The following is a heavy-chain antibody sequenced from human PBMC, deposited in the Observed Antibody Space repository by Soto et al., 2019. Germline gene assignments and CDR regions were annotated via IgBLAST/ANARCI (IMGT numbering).Heavy chain of an antibody. Sequence: VQLVESGGGLVQPGRSLRLSCAASGFTFDHYAMHWVRQAPGKGLEWVSGISWNSGSIGYADSVKGRFTISRDNAKNSLYLQINSLRAEDTALYYCSKVLGGASSGRYEGAFDYWGQGTLVTVSS. D-gene: IGHD6-19*01. CDR1: GFTFDHYA. J-gene: IGHJ4*02. V-gene: IGHV3-9*01. CDR3: SKVLGGASSGRYEGAFDY. CDR2: ISWNSGSI.